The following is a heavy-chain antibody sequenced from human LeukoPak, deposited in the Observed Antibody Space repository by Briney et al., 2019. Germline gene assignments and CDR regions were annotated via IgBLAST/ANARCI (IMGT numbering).Heavy chain of an antibody. CDR3: AKERAVTALVSFDY. CDR1: GFTFSNYA. J-gene: IGHJ4*02. D-gene: IGHD4-17*01. CDR2: ISYDGSNK. V-gene: IGHV3-30*04. Sequence: GGSLRLSCAASGFTFSNYAMHWVRQAPGKGLEWVAGISYDGSNKYYADSVKGRFTISRDNSKNTLYLQMNSLRAEDTAVYYCAKERAVTALVSFDYWGQGTLVTVSS.